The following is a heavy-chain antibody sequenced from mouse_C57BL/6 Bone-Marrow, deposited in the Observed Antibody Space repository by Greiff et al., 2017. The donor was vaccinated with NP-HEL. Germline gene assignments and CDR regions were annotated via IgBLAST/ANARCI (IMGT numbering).Heavy chain of an antibody. CDR2: IDPSDSYT. CDR3: ARRGIYYYGSYYFDY. V-gene: IGHV1-69*01. D-gene: IGHD1-1*01. J-gene: IGHJ2*01. CDR1: GYTFTSYW. Sequence: QVQLQQPGAELVMPGASVKLSCKASGYTFTSYWMHWVKQRPGQGLEWIGEIDPSDSYTNYNQKFKGQSTLTVDKSSSTAYMQLSSLTSEDSAVYYCARRGIYYYGSYYFDYWGQGTTLTVSS.